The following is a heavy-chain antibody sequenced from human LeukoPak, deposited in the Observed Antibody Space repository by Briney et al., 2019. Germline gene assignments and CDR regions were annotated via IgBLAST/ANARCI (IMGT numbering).Heavy chain of an antibody. V-gene: IGHV3-7*03. Sequence: GGSLRLSCAVSGFTFSDYWMTWVRQSPGRGLEWLANINQDGSDKYYVDSVKGRFTISRDNAQNSLYLQMNSLRAEDTAVYYCAKDIAARPARLGRGYNWFDPWGQGTLVTVSS. D-gene: IGHD6-6*01. CDR2: INQDGSDK. J-gene: IGHJ5*02. CDR3: AKDIAARPARLGRGYNWFDP. CDR1: GFTFSDYW.